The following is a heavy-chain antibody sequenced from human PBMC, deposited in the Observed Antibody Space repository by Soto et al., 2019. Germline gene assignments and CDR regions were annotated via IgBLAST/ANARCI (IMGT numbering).Heavy chain of an antibody. CDR2: IYHSGTT. CDR1: SGSISSNNW. CDR3: TSGATYCCTTGCLYWYLEL. Sequence: QVHLQESGPGLVKASGTLSLTCAVSSGSISSNNWWSWVRQPPGKGLEWIGEIYHSGTTDYNPSLKIRLPISLDTSKHQFPLILYSVNAADTAVYYCTSGATYCCTTGCLYWYLELWGRGNLDSVSS. J-gene: IGHJ2*01. V-gene: IGHV4-4*02. D-gene: IGHD2-2*01.